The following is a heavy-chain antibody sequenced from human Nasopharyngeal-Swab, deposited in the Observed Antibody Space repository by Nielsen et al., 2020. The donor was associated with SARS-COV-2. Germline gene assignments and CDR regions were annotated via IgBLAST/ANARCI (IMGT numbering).Heavy chain of an antibody. CDR1: GGSISSYY. Sequence: SETLSLTCTVSGGSISSYYWSWIRQPPGKGLEWIGYIYYSGSTNYNPSLKSRVTISVDTSKNQFSLKLSSVTAADTAVYYCARGDMITFGGALDIWGQGTVVTVSS. J-gene: IGHJ3*02. CDR3: ARGDMITFGGALDI. CDR2: IYYSGST. V-gene: IGHV4-59*01. D-gene: IGHD3-16*01.